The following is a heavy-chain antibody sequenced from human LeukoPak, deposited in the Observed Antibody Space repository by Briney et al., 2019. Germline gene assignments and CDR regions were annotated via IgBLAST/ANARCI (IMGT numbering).Heavy chain of an antibody. CDR1: GYSFTSYW. D-gene: IGHD3-22*01. V-gene: IGHV5-51*01. CDR2: IYPGDSDT. Sequence: GASLKISCKGSGYSFTSYWNGWVRQLPGKGLEWMGIIYPGDSDTRYSPSFQGQVTISADKSISTAYLQWSSLKASDAAMYYCARQGSSGDFDYWGQGTLVTVSS. CDR3: ARQGSSGDFDY. J-gene: IGHJ4*02.